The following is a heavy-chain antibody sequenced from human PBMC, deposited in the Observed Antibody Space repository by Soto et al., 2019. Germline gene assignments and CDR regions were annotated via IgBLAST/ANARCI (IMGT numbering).Heavy chain of an antibody. Sequence: EVQLVESGGGLVQPGGSLRLSCAASGFTFSSYWMHWVRQAPGKGLVWVSRINSDGSSTSYADSVKGRFTISRDNAKNTLYLQMTSRRAEDTAVYYCARGGVGRYCSSTSCYTWVFDYWGQGTLVTVSS. D-gene: IGHD2-2*02. CDR3: ARGGVGRYCSSTSCYTWVFDY. CDR1: GFTFSSYW. V-gene: IGHV3-74*01. CDR2: INSDGSST. J-gene: IGHJ4*02.